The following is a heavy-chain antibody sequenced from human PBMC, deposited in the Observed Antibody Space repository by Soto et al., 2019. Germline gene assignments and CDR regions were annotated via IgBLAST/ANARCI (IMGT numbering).Heavy chain of an antibody. Sequence: ASVKVSCKASGYTFTSYGISWVRQAPGQGLEWMGWISAYNGNTNYAQKLQGRVTMTTDTSTSTAYMELRSLRSEDTAVYYCATDLLGDCSGGSCYPPWFDPWGQGTLVTVS. CDR3: ATDLLGDCSGGSCYPPWFDP. CDR2: ISAYNGNT. CDR1: GYTFTSYG. V-gene: IGHV1-18*01. D-gene: IGHD2-15*01. J-gene: IGHJ5*02.